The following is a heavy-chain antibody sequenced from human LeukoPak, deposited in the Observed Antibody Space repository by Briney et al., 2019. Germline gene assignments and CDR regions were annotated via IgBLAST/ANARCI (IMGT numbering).Heavy chain of an antibody. CDR3: ARGTRIEGFLAFDV. J-gene: IGHJ3*01. CDR1: GGSISSGGYY. Sequence: PSETLSLTCTVSGGSISSGGYYWSWIRQHPGKGLEWIGYIYYSGSTYYNPSLKSRVTISVDTSKNQFSLKLSSVTAADTAVYYCARGTRIEGFLAFDVWGRGAVVTVTS. V-gene: IGHV4-31*03. CDR2: IYYSGST. D-gene: IGHD2-15*01.